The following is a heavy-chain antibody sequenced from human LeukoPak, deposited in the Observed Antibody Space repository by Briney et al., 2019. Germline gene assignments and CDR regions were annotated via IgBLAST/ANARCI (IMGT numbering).Heavy chain of an antibody. Sequence: SETLSLTCTVSGGSISSSTYYWSWIRQPPGKGLEWIGEINHSGSTNYNPSLKSRVTISVDTSKNQFSLKLSSVTAADTAVYYCARLYCSSTSCYSWFDPWGQGTLVTVSS. CDR3: ARLYCSSTSCYSWFDP. V-gene: IGHV4-39*07. CDR1: GGSISSSTYY. CDR2: INHSGST. D-gene: IGHD2-2*01. J-gene: IGHJ5*02.